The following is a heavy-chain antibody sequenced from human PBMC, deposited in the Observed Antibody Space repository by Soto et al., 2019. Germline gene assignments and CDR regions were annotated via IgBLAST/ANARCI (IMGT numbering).Heavy chain of an antibody. D-gene: IGHD6-13*01. J-gene: IGHJ4*02. CDR3: ARGAEGISAAGRAGLDY. CDR1: GGSFSGYY. Sequence: SEALSLTCAVYGGSFSGYYWSWIRQPPGKGLEWIGEINHSGSTNYNPSLRSRVTISVDTSKNQFSLKLSSVTAADTAVYYCARGAEGISAAGRAGLDYWGQGTLVTVSS. V-gene: IGHV4-34*01. CDR2: INHSGST.